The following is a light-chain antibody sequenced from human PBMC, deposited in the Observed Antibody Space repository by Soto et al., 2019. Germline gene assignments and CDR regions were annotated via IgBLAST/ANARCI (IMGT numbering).Light chain of an antibody. CDR2: EVS. CDR1: NSDIGRYNY. V-gene: IGLV2-14*01. Sequence: ALTQPASVSGSPGQSITISCAGTNSDIGRYNYVSWYQQHPGEAPKLLIYEVSNRPSGISHRFSGSKSGNTASLTISGLQAEDEGDYYCSSYTNTAALAVFGEGTKLTVL. CDR3: SSYTNTAALAV. J-gene: IGLJ3*02.